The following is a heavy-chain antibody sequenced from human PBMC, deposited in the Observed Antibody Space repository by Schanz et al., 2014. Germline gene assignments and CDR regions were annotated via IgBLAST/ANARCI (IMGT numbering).Heavy chain of an antibody. CDR1: GFTFSSYW. J-gene: IGHJ3*02. CDR2: TSNDGSFT. D-gene: IGHD1-26*01. V-gene: IGHV3-74*01. CDR3: ARDGAGRAPDAFDI. Sequence: EVQLVESGGGLVQRGGSLRLSCAASGFTFSSYWMSWVRQAPGKELEWVSRTSNDGSFTTFADSVKGRFTISRDNAKNSLYLQMNSLRAEDTAVYYCARDGAGRAPDAFDIWGQGTMVTVSS.